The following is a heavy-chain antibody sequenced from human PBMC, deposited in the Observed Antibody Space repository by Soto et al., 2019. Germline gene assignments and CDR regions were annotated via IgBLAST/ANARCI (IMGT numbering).Heavy chain of an antibody. Sequence: QVQLVESGGGVVQPGRSLRLSCAASGFTFSAYGMHWVRQAPGKGLEWAAVVWFDGSNQYYTESVKGRFTISRDNSKNTVYLQMNSLRVEDTAVYYCARLSQMGSTTEAFDIWGQGTMVTVSS. CDR2: VWFDGSNQ. D-gene: IGHD1-1*01. CDR3: ARLSQMGSTTEAFDI. CDR1: GFTFSAYG. J-gene: IGHJ3*02. V-gene: IGHV3-33*01.